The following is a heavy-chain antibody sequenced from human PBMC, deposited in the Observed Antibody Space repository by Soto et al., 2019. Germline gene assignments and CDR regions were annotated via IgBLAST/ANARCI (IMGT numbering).Heavy chain of an antibody. Sequence: ASVKVSCKASGYTFISYAMDWVRQAPGQRLEWMGWINAGNGNTKYSQKFQGRVTITRDTSASTAYMELSSLRSGDTAVYYCARDSICGGDCYTGWFDPRGQGTLVTVSS. CDR3: ARDSICGGDCYTGWFDP. CDR2: INAGNGNT. D-gene: IGHD2-21*02. V-gene: IGHV1-3*01. CDR1: GYTFISYA. J-gene: IGHJ5*02.